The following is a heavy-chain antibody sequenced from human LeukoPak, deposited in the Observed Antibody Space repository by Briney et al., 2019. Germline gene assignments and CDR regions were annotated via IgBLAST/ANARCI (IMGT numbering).Heavy chain of an antibody. V-gene: IGHV3-48*04. D-gene: IGHD3-22*01. CDR2: ISSSGSTI. J-gene: IGHJ1*01. CDR1: GFTFSSYW. Sequence: GGSLRLSCAASGFTFSSYWMHWVRQAPGKGLEWVSYISSSGSTIYYADSVRGRFTISRDNAKNSLYLQMNSLRAEDTAVYYCARQYYYDSSGYYDAYFQHWGQGTLVTVSS. CDR3: ARQYYYDSSGYYDAYFQH.